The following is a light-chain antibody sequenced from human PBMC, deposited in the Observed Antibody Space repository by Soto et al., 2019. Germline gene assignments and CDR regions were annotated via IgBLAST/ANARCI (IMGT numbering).Light chain of an antibody. V-gene: IGLV2-14*01. CDR3: CSYTVSGTYV. CDR2: AVS. J-gene: IGLJ1*01. CDR1: SSDVGGYNY. Sequence: QSVLAQPASVSGSPGQSITISCTGTSSDVGGYNYVSWYQQHPGKAPKLMIYAVSNRPSGVSNRFSGSKSGNTATLTISGLQAEDEADYYCCSYTVSGTYVFGTGTRSP.